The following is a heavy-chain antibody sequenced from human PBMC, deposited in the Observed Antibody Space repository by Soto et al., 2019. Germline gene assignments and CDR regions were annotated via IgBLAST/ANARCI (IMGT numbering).Heavy chain of an antibody. J-gene: IGHJ4*02. Sequence: EAQLLESGGGLVQPGGSLVLSCAASGFTFSSYAMSWVRQAPGKGLEWVSSISGGGNDAFYAVSVKGRFTISRDNSRNTLYLQMSSLRADDTAIYYCARSLFLASTDTEPFDYWGQGALVPVSS. CDR2: ISGGGNDA. V-gene: IGHV3-23*01. D-gene: IGHD3-3*02. CDR3: ARSLFLASTDTEPFDY. CDR1: GFTFSSYA.